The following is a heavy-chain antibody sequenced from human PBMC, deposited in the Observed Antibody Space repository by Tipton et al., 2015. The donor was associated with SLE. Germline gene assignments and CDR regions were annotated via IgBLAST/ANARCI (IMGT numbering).Heavy chain of an antibody. CDR3: ARGEGVTTATHDY. CDR1: GFTFSNYW. V-gene: IGHV3-74*01. CDR2: INSYGGTT. D-gene: IGHD4-17*01. J-gene: IGHJ4*02. Sequence: GSLRLSCAASGFTFSNYWMHWVRQAPGKGLVWVSRINSYGGTTTYAGSVKGRFTISRDNAKNTLYLQMNSLGAEDTAVYYCARGEGVTTATHDYWGQGTLVTVSS.